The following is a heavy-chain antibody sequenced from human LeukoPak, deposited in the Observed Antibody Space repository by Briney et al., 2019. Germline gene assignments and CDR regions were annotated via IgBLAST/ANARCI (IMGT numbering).Heavy chain of an antibody. Sequence: PGRSLRLSCTASGFTFGDYAMSWFRQAPGKGLEWVGFIRSKAYGGTTEYAASVKGRFTISRDDSKSIAYLQMNSLKTEDTAVYYCTRGDGLYCSSTSCYTDFDYWGQGTLVTVSS. J-gene: IGHJ4*02. CDR3: TRGDGLYCSSTSCYTDFDY. D-gene: IGHD2-2*02. CDR1: GFTFGDYA. CDR2: IRSKAYGGTT. V-gene: IGHV3-49*03.